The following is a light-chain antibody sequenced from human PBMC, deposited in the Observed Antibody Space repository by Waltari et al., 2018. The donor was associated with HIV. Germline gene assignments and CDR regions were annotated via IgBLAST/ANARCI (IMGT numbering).Light chain of an antibody. J-gene: IGLJ3*02. V-gene: IGLV1-44*01. Sequence: QSVLTQPPSASGTPGQRVTISCSGSSSNIGSKTVNWYQQLPGTSPKLLIYYNNQRPSGVPDRFSGSKSGTSASLSISGLQSEDEADYYCAAWDDSLMGVFGGGTRLTVL. CDR1: SSNIGSKT. CDR2: YNN. CDR3: AAWDDSLMGV.